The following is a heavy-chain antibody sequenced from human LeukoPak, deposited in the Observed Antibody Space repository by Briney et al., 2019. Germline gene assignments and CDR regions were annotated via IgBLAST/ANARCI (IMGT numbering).Heavy chain of an antibody. Sequence: GGSMRLSCAASGFTFTDYYMSCISQAPGEGLEWVSYITSSGTSIYYTDSVKDRFTISRDNAKISLYLQMNSLRAEDTAVYYCARVSEGSGWYQYLYYYYGMDVWGQGTTVTVSS. CDR1: GFTFTDYY. CDR3: ARVSEGSGWYQYLYYYYGMDV. CDR2: ITSSGTSI. J-gene: IGHJ6*02. D-gene: IGHD6-19*01. V-gene: IGHV3-11*04.